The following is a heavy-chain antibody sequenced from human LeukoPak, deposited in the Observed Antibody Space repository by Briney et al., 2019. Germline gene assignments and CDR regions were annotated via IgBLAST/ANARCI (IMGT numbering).Heavy chain of an antibody. J-gene: IGHJ1*01. CDR2: IYYSGST. Sequence: SETLSLTCTVSGGSISSYYWSWIRQHPGKGLEWIGYIYYSGSTYYNPSLKSRVTISVDTSKNQFSLKLSSVTAADTAVYYCARGLSIIVVPGAEYFQHWGQGTLVTVSS. D-gene: IGHD2-2*01. CDR3: ARGLSIIVVPGAEYFQH. CDR1: GGSISSYY. V-gene: IGHV4-59*06.